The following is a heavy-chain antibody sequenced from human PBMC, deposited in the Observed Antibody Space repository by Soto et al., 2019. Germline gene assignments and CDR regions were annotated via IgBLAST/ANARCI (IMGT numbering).Heavy chain of an antibody. V-gene: IGHV1-18*01. CDR2: ISAYNGDT. CDR1: GYSFTSYG. J-gene: IGHJ4*02. CDR3: ARGGMPTFGGYVVY. D-gene: IGHD3-10*01. Sequence: QVQLVQSAAEMKQPGASVKVSCKASGYSFTSYGFTWFRQAPGRGLVWLGWISAYNGDTHYAQRFQGRVNMTTDVSTNTAYMELTNLRSDDTAVYYCARGGMPTFGGYVVYWGQGTQVTVSS.